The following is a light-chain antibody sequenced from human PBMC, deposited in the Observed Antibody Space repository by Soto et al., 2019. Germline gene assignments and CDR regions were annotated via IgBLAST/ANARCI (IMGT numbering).Light chain of an antibody. CDR3: QQCYSSPRT. J-gene: IGKJ1*01. CDR1: QRISTY. CDR2: AAS. V-gene: IGKV1-39*01. Sequence: DIQMTQSPSTLSAGVGDRVTINCRASQRISTYLNWYQQKPGKAPTLLIYAASSLQSGVPSRFSGGGSGTDFTLTISTLQPEDFANYFCQQCYSSPRTFGQGKKVEL.